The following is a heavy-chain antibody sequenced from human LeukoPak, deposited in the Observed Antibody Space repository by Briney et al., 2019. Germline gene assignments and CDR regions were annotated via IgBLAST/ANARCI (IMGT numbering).Heavy chain of an antibody. Sequence: ASVKVSCKASGYTFTSYYIHWVRQAPGQGLEWMGIINPTGGSTTYAQKFQGSRLTLTRDTSTSTVYMELSSLRSEDTAVYYCARGRGVHDSHTYDYFDYWGQGSVVTVSS. V-gene: IGHV1-46*01. CDR2: INPTGGST. J-gene: IGHJ4*02. D-gene: IGHD3-22*01. CDR1: GYTFTSYY. CDR3: ARGRGVHDSHTYDYFDY.